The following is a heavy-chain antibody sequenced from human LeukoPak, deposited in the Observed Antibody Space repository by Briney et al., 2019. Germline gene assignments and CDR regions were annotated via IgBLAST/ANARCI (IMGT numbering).Heavy chain of an antibody. Sequence: GRSLRLSCAASGFTFSSYGMHWVRQAPGKGLEWVAVIWYDGTNKYYADSVEGRFTISRDNSKNTLFLQMNSLRAEDTAVYYCARAAYDSSGYLTLWGQGTLVTVSS. CDR3: ARAAYDSSGYLTL. V-gene: IGHV3-33*01. D-gene: IGHD3-22*01. J-gene: IGHJ4*02. CDR2: IWYDGTNK. CDR1: GFTFSSYG.